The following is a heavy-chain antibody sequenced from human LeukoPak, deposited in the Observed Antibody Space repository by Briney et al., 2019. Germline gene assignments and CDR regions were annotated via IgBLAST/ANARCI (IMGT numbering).Heavy chain of an antibody. CDR1: GYTFTNYY. D-gene: IGHD3-22*01. CDR2: INTSGGST. Sequence: ASVKVSCKASGYTFTNYYMHWVRQAPGQGLEWMGIINTSGGSTNYAQKLQGRVTMTRDTSTTTVYMELSSLRSEDTAVYYCATGFYFDTSGLLMHWGQGTLVTVSS. J-gene: IGHJ4*02. CDR3: ATGFYFDTSGLLMH. V-gene: IGHV1-46*01.